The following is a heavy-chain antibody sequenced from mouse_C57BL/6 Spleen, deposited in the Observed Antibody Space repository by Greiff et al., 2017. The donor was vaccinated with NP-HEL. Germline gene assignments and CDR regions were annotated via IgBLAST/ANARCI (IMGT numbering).Heavy chain of an antibody. D-gene: IGHD4-1*01. CDR2: INPYNGGT. CDR1: GYTFTDYY. Sequence: VQLQQSGPVLVKPGASVKMSCKASGYTFTDYYMNWVKQSHGKSLEWIGVINPYNGGTSYNQKFKGKATLTVDKSSSTAYMELNSLTSEDSAVYYCASVTGPFDYWGQGTTLTVSS. V-gene: IGHV1-19*01. CDR3: ASVTGPFDY. J-gene: IGHJ2*01.